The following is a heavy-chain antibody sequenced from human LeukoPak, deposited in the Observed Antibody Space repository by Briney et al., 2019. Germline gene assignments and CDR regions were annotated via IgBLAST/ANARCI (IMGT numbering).Heavy chain of an antibody. CDR2: IYTSGST. V-gene: IGHV4-4*07. CDR3: ARDRSYYYGSGSYYQPINYYYYGMDV. CDR1: GGSISSYY. Sequence: SETLSLTCTVSGGSISSYYWSWIRQPPGKGLEWIGRIYTSGSTNYNPSLKSRVTMSVDTSKNQFSLKLSSVTAADTAVYYCARDRSYYYGSGSYYQPINYYYYGMDVWGQGTTVTVSS. J-gene: IGHJ6*02. D-gene: IGHD3-10*01.